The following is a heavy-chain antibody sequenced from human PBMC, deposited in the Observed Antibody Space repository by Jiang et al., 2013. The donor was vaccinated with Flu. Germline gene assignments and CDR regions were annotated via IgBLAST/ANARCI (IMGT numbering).Heavy chain of an antibody. D-gene: IGHD3-16*02. CDR3: ASGPPNPYDYIWGSYHEDY. Sequence: EWIGSIYHSGSTYYNPSLKSRVTISVDTSKNQFSLKLSPVTAADTAVYYCASGPPNPYDYIWGSYHEDYWGQGTLVTVSS. V-gene: IGHV4-38-2*01. CDR2: IYHSGST. J-gene: IGHJ4*02.